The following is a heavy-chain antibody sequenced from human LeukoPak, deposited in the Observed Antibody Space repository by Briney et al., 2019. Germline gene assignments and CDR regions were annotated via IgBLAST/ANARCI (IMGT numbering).Heavy chain of an antibody. J-gene: IGHJ5*01. Sequence: ASVKVSCKASGYTFTSYAMHWVRQAPGQRLEWMGWIDTANGNTKYLQKFQGRVTITRDTSARIVYMELSSLRFEDTALYYCARPGASSPGNWFASWGQGSLVTVSS. D-gene: IGHD6-13*01. CDR1: GYTFTSYA. V-gene: IGHV1-3*04. CDR2: IDTANGNT. CDR3: ARPGASSPGNWFAS.